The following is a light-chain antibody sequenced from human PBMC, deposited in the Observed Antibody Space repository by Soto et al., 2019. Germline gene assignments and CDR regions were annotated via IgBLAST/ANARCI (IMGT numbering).Light chain of an antibody. CDR3: HPRNT. Sequence: VLTQSPATLSLAPGDRATLSCRASQFLSIYLSWYHQNPGQPPRLPTYNTSSSPTGIPGRFSGSRSATDITLTMPSQESEDFGVHYCHPRNTFGQGTKVEIK. CDR2: NTS. J-gene: IGKJ1*01. CDR1: QFLSIY. V-gene: IGKV3-11*01.